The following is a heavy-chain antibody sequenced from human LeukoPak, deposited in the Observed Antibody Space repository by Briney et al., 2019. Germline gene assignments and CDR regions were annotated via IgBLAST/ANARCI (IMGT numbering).Heavy chain of an antibody. CDR1: GFTFSSYG. V-gene: IGHV3-30*18. J-gene: IGHJ6*02. D-gene: IGHD6-13*01. CDR2: ISYDGSNK. CDR3: AKDRVAAAEISFYYYYYGMDV. Sequence: GGSLRLSCAASGFTFSSYGMHWVRQAPGKGLEWVAVISYDGSNKYYADSVKGRFTISRDNSKNTLYLQMNSLRAEDTAVYYCAKDRVAAAEISFYYYYYGMDVWGQGTTVTVSS.